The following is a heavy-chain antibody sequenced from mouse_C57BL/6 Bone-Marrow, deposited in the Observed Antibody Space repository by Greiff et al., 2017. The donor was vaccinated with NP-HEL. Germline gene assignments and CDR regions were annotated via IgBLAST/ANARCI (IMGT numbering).Heavy chain of an antibody. D-gene: IGHD1-1*01. V-gene: IGHV1-58*01. J-gene: IGHJ2*01. CDR1: GYTFTSYG. CDR2: IYIGNGYT. Sequence: EVKLQESGAELVRPGSSVKMSCKTSGYTFTSYGINWVKQRPGQGLEWIGYIYIGNGYTEYNEKFKGKATLTSDTSSSTAYMQLSSLTSEDSAIYFCASYTTVVAENFDYWGQGTTLTVSS. CDR3: ASYTTVVAENFDY.